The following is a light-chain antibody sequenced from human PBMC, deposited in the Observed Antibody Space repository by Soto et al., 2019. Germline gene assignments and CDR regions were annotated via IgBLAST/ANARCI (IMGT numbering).Light chain of an antibody. Sequence: SYELTQPPSVSVAPGHTARITCGGNNIGSKSVHWYRQKPGQAPVLVVYDDSDRPSGIPERFSGSNSGNTATLTISRVEAGDEADYYCQVWDSSSDHVVFGGGTKVTVL. CDR1: NIGSKS. J-gene: IGLJ2*01. CDR2: DDS. CDR3: QVWDSSSDHVV. V-gene: IGLV3-21*02.